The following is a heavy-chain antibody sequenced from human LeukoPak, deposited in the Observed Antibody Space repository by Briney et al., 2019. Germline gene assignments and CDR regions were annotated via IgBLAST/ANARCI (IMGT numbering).Heavy chain of an antibody. CDR2: VYGNGNT. J-gene: IGHJ5*02. D-gene: IGHD2-8*02. CDR3: ARHAFVLEAGYWFDP. V-gene: IGHV4-59*08. CDR1: GASIVSFY. Sequence: SETLSLTCTVSGASIVSFYWSWFRRPPGKGPEWVPNVYGNGNTNYNPSLRGRVSMSVATSSEQFSLRLRSVTAADTAIYYCARHAFVLEAGYWFDPWGQGILVTVSS.